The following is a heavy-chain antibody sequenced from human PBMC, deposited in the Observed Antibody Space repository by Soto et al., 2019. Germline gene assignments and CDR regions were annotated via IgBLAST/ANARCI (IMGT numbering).Heavy chain of an antibody. J-gene: IGHJ4*02. CDR1: GFTFSKCA. V-gene: IGHV3-23*01. D-gene: IGHD4-17*01. Sequence: GGSLRLSCAASGFTFSKCAMSWVRQAPGKGLEWVSINNTDGSTYYEDSVKGRFTISRDNSKNTLYLRMNSLRAEDTAVYYCTKSPAPSGDPSDYWGQGTLVTVSS. CDR3: TKSPAPSGDPSDY. CDR2: INNTDGST.